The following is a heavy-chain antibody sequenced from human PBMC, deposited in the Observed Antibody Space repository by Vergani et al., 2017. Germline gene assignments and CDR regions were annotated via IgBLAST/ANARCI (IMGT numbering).Heavy chain of an antibody. V-gene: IGHV4-34*01. CDR3: ARGRITAKYDSSGYYYEGNYFDY. D-gene: IGHD3-22*01. J-gene: IGHJ4*02. CDR2: INHSGST. Sequence: QVQLQQWGAGLLKPSETLSLICAVYGGSFSGYYWSWIRQPPGKGLEWIGEINHSGSTNYNPSLKSRVTISVDTSKNQFSLKLSSVTATDTAVYYCARGRITAKYDSSGYYYEGNYFDYWVQGTLVTVSS. CDR1: GGSFSGYY.